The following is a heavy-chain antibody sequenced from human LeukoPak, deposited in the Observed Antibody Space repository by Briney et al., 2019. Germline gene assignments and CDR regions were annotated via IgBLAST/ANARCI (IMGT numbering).Heavy chain of an antibody. D-gene: IGHD6-6*01. J-gene: IGHJ4*02. CDR3: ARDYRSSSGRSIDY. CDR2: LKQDGREE. Sequence: GGSLRLSCAASGFTFSTYWMTWVRQAPGKGLEWVANLKQDGREEYYVDSVKGRFTISRDNAKNSLYLQMNSLRAEDTAVYYCARDYRSSSGRSIDYWGQGTLVTVSS. V-gene: IGHV3-7*01. CDR1: GFTFSTYW.